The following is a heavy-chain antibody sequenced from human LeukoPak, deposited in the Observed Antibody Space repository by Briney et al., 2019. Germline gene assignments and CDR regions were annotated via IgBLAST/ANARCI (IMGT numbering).Heavy chain of an antibody. CDR3: ARPLHCSGGSCHDY. D-gene: IGHD2-15*01. CDR2: INHSGST. J-gene: IGHJ4*02. CDR1: GGSFSGYY. V-gene: IGHV4-34*01. Sequence: SETLSLTCAVYGGSFSGYYWSWIRQPPGKGLEWIGEINHSGSTSYNPSLKSRLTISVDTSKNQFSLKLTSVTAADTAVYYCARPLHCSGGSCHDYWGQGTLVTVSS.